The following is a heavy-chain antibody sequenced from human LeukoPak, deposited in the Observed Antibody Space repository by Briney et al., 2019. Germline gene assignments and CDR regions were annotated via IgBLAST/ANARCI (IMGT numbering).Heavy chain of an antibody. D-gene: IGHD3-22*01. V-gene: IGHV3-21*01. CDR2: IDNSGNYI. CDR3: AKDHYYDSSGRLDY. J-gene: IGHJ4*02. CDR1: GFHFSSYA. Sequence: GGSLRLSCAASGFHFSSYAMNWVRQAPGKGLEWVSSIDNSGNYIYYGDSVKGRFTISRDNAKNTLYLQMNSLRAEDTAVYYCAKDHYYDSSGRLDYWGQGTLVTVSS.